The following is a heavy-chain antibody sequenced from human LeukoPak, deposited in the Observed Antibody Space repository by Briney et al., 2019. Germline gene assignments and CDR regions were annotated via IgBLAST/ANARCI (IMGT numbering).Heavy chain of an antibody. CDR1: LDSTTSNF. CDR3: ARLSVAGRGGFDY. D-gene: IGHD6-19*01. CDR2: IHRSGSP. V-gene: IGHV4-4*09. Sequence: SETLSLTCTVSLDSTTSNFWSWVRQPPGKGLEWIGEIHRSGSPNYNPSLKSRVTMSVDTSKNQFSLKLSSVTAADTAVYFCARLSVAGRGGFDYWGQGTLVAVSS. J-gene: IGHJ4*02.